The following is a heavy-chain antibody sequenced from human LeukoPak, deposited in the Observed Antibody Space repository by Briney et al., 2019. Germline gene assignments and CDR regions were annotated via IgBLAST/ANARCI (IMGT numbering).Heavy chain of an antibody. D-gene: IGHD1-26*01. Sequence: GASVKVSCTASGYTFGTHWMHWVRQAPGQGLEWMGIINPSGDFRSYAQKFQGRIIVTRDMSTRTLYMELSDLRPEDTAVCYCARDFSGKWEQLTGWWLDPWGQGTLVIVSS. CDR1: GYTFGTHW. J-gene: IGHJ5*02. CDR3: ARDFSGKWEQLTGWWLDP. CDR2: INPSGDFR. V-gene: IGHV1-46*01.